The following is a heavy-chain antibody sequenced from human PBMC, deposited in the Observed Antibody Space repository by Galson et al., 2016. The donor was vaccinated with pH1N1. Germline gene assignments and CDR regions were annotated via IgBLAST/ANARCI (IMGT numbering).Heavy chain of an antibody. J-gene: IGHJ4*02. CDR1: GYIFTRDY. CDR3: IRDLGRLRDF. V-gene: IGHV1-46*03. D-gene: IGHD7-27*01. CDR2: IDPSNGGT. Sequence: SVKVSCKASGYIFTRDYFHWVRQAPGQGLEWMGVIDPSNGGTTFAQKFQGLVTMTRETSTSTVYMEVSGLKSDDIAVYYCIRDLGRLRDFWGQGTLVTVSS.